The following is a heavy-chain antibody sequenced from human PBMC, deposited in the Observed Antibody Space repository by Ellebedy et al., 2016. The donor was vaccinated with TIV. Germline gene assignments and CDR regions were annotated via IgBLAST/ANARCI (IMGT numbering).Heavy chain of an antibody. CDR3: ATRRYYFDY. CDR1: GFTFSTYW. D-gene: IGHD1-14*01. V-gene: IGHV3-7*01. J-gene: IGHJ4*02. CDR2: IKEDGGEK. Sequence: GESLKISCAASGFTFSTYWMSWVRQAPGKGLEWVANIKEDGGEKYYVDSVKGRFTISRDNAKNSLFLQMNSLRAEDTAVYYCATRRYYFDYWGQGTLVTVSS.